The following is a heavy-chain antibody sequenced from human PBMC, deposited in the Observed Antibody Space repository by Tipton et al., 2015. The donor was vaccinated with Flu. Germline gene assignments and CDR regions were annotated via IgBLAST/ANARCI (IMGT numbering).Heavy chain of an antibody. CDR1: GGSMYSYY. CDR3: ARVTSNHNDYVGWFHP. V-gene: IGHV4-39*07. CDR2: ISHEGTT. D-gene: IGHD4-17*01. Sequence: TLSLTCIVSGGSMYSYYWAWLRQPPGKGLEWIGSISHEGTTYYNSSLEGRVTISADTSRNHISLRLTSVTAAETATYYCARVTSNHNDYVGWFHPWGQGTLVTVS. J-gene: IGHJ5*02.